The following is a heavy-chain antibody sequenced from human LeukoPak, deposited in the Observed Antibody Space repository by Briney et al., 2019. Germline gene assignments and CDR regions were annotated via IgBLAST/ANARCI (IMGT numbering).Heavy chain of an antibody. CDR2: ISSSGSTI. D-gene: IGHD2-21*01. V-gene: IGHV3-48*03. CDR3: ARDHRIRGFDP. J-gene: IGHJ5*02. Sequence: PGGSLRLSCAASGFTFSSYEMNWVRQAPGKGLEWVSYISSSGSTIYYADSVKGRFTISRDNAKNSLYLQMNSLRAEDTAVYYCARDHRIRGFDPWGQGTLVTVSS. CDR1: GFTFSSYE.